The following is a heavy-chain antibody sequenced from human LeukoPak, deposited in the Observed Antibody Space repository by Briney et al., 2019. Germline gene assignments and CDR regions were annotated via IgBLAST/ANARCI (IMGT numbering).Heavy chain of an antibody. CDR2: INPNSGGT. J-gene: IGHJ4*02. D-gene: IGHD1-26*01. CDR3: ATLLVGATTAWPFDY. Sequence: ASVNVSCKASGYTFTGYYMHWVRQAPGQGLEWMGWINPNSGGTNYAQKFQGRVTMTRDTPISTAYMELSRLRSDDTAVYYCATLLVGATTAWPFDYWGQGTLVTVSS. CDR1: GYTFTGYY. V-gene: IGHV1-2*02.